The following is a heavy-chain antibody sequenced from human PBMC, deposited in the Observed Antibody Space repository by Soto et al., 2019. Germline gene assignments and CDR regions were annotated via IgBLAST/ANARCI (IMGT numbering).Heavy chain of an antibody. V-gene: IGHV4-34*01. Sequence: QVQLQQWGAGLLKPSETLSLTCAVYGGSFSGYYWHWIRQPPGKGLEWIGEMNHSGSTNYNPSLKSRVTISVDTSKNQFSLNMSSVTAADTAVYYCARPHPYSSSSRFFDYWGQGTLVTVSS. CDR2: MNHSGST. CDR1: GGSFSGYY. CDR3: ARPHPYSSSSRFFDY. D-gene: IGHD6-6*01. J-gene: IGHJ4*02.